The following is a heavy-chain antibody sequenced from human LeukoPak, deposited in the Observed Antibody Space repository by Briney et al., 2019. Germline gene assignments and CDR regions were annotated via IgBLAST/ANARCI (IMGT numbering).Heavy chain of an antibody. CDR2: IYTSGST. CDR1: GGSISSGSYY. CDR3: ARETRGTTMTSIFDY. J-gene: IGHJ4*02. Sequence: SETLSLTCTVSGGSISSGSYYWSWIRQPAGKGLEWIGRIYTSGSTNYNPSLKSRVTISVDTSKKQFSLKLISVTAADTAVYYCARETRGTTMTSIFDYWGQGTLVTVSS. D-gene: IGHD4-17*01. V-gene: IGHV4-61*02.